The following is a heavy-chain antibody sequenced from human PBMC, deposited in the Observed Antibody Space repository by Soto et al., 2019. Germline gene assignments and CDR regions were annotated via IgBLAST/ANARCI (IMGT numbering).Heavy chain of an antibody. V-gene: IGHV3-30-3*01. D-gene: IGHD6-19*01. CDR2: ISHDGSNK. Sequence: QVQLVESGGGVVQPGRALRLSCAASGFTFSSYAMHWVRQAPGKGLEWVAVISHDGSNKYYADSVKGRFTISRDNSKNTLYLQMNSLRAEDTAVYYCASLGQWTFDYWGQGTLVTVSS. J-gene: IGHJ4*02. CDR1: GFTFSSYA. CDR3: ASLGQWTFDY.